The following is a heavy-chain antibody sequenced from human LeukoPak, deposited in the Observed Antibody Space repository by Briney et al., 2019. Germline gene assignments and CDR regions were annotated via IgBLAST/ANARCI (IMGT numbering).Heavy chain of an antibody. J-gene: IGHJ4*02. CDR3: AKDSTGGVTMDY. Sequence: PGGSLRLSCAASGFTFSSSGMHWVRQAPGKGLEWVAVIWYDGSNKYYADSVKGRFTISRDNSKNTLYLQMNSLRAEDTAVYYCAKDSTGGVTMDYWGQGTLVTVSS. CDR1: GFTFSSSG. D-gene: IGHD3-3*01. CDR2: IWYDGSNK. V-gene: IGHV3-33*06.